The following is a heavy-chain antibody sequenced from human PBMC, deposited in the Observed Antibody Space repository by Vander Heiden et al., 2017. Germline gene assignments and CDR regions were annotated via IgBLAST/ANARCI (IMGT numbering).Heavy chain of an antibody. Sequence: QVQPMVSGGCLVHPGRSLRLSCPASGFTFRSYGMHWVRQAPGKGLEWVAVIWYDGSNKYYADSVKGRFTISRDNSKNTLYLQMNSLRAEDTAVYYCARDYGDYIVATTYCDYWGQGTLVTVSS. J-gene: IGHJ4*02. CDR2: IWYDGSNK. CDR1: GFTFRSYG. CDR3: ARDYGDYIVATTYCDY. D-gene: IGHD5-12*01. V-gene: IGHV3-33*01.